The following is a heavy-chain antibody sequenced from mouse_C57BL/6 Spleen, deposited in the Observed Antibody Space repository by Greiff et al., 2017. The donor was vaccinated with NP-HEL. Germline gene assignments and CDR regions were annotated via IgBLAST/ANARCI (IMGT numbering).Heavy chain of an antibody. J-gene: IGHJ4*01. CDR3: ANYYGSSPYYAMYY. D-gene: IGHD1-1*01. V-gene: IGHV1-64*01. CDR1: GYTFTSYW. Sequence: VQLKQPGAELVKPGASVKLSCKASGYTFTSYWMHWVKQRPGQGLEWIGMIHPNSGSTNYNEKFKSKATLTVDKSSSTAYMQLSSLTSEDSAVYYCANYYGSSPYYAMYYWGQGTSVTVSS. CDR2: IHPNSGST.